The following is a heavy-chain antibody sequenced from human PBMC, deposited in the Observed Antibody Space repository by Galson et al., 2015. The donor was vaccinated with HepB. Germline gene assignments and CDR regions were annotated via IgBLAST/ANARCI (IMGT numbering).Heavy chain of an antibody. CDR2: INPIFTAS. CDR3: ATEGKPTDLWLDP. CDR1: GGTFRTSS. V-gene: IGHV1-69*13. D-gene: IGHD3-10*01. J-gene: IGHJ5*02. Sequence: SVKVSCKASGGTFRTSSILWVRQAPGQGLEWVGGINPIFTASNFAQRFQDRVTLTVDESATTAYMELTSLRSEDTAIYYCATEGKPTDLWLDPGGQAALLIVSS.